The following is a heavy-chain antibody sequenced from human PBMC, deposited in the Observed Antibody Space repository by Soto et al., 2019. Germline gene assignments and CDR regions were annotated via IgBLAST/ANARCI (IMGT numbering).Heavy chain of an antibody. Sequence: SETLSLTCTVSGGSISSGGYSWSWIRQHPGKGLFCFGYIFYSGSTYYISSFKSRVTISVDTSKNHFSLKLSSVTAADTAVYFCARSRHYYDSSGYNDAFDIWGQGTMVTVSS. J-gene: IGHJ3*02. V-gene: IGHV4-31*03. D-gene: IGHD3-22*01. CDR3: ARSRHYYDSSGYNDAFDI. CDR2: IFYSGST. CDR1: GGSISSGGYS.